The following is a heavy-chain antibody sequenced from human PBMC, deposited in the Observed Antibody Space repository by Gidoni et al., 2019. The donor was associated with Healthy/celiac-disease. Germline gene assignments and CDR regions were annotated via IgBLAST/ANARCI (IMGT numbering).Heavy chain of an antibody. CDR1: GGTFSSSA. Sequence: QVQLVQSGAEVKKPGSSVKVSCKASGGTFSSSAISWVRQAPGQGLEWMGGIIPIFGTANYAQKFQGRVTITADESTSTAYMELSSLRSEDTAVYYCASVAVAGTRTVSAFDIWGQGTMVTVSS. D-gene: IGHD6-19*01. V-gene: IGHV1-69*01. CDR2: IIPIFGTA. J-gene: IGHJ3*02. CDR3: ASVAVAGTRTVSAFDI.